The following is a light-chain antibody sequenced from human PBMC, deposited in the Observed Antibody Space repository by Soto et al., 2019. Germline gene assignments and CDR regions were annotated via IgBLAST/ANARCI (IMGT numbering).Light chain of an antibody. V-gene: IGLV1-44*01. CDR3: AAWDDSLNVPVYV. CDR1: SSNIGSNT. Sequence: QSVLTQPPSASGTPGQRVTISCSGSSSNIGSNTVNWYQQLPGTAPKLLIYSNNQRPSWVPDRFSGSKSGTSASLAISGLQSEDEADFYCAAWDDSLNVPVYVFGTGTKLTVL. J-gene: IGLJ1*01. CDR2: SNN.